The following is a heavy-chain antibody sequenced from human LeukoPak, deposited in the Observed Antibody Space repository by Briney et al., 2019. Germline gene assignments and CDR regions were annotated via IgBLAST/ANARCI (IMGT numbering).Heavy chain of an antibody. J-gene: IGHJ4*02. CDR1: GGSISSYY. CDR2: IYSSGST. CDR3: ARGTSRGKIDY. D-gene: IGHD1-26*01. Sequence: SETLSLTCTVSGGSISSYYRSWIRQPPGKGLEWIGYIYSSGSTNYNPSLKSRITISVDTSKNQFSLKLSSVTAADTAVYYCARGTSRGKIDYWGQGTLVTVSS. V-gene: IGHV4-59*01.